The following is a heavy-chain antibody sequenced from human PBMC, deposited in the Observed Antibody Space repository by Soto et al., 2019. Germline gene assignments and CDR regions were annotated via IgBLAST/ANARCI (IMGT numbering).Heavy chain of an antibody. CDR3: AKDPSENWNPVN. CDR1: GFTFSSYA. CDR2: TSGSGGST. Sequence: GGSLRLSCAASGFTFSSYAMSWVRQAPGKGLEWVSATSGSGGSTYYAESVKGRFTISRDNSKNTLYLQMNSLRAEDTAVYYCAKDPSENWNPVNWGQGTLVTVSS. V-gene: IGHV3-23*01. J-gene: IGHJ4*02. D-gene: IGHD1-1*01.